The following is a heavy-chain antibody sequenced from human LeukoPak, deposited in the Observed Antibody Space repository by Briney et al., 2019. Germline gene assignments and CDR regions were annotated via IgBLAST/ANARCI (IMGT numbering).Heavy chain of an antibody. CDR2: IKQDGNEK. Sequence: GGSLRLSCAASGFSFGNYWMIWVRQAPGKGLEWVANIKQDGNEKYYVDAVRGLVIISRDNAKNSMYLQMNSLRAEDTAVYYCARDGSSGISHAADYWGQGTLVTVSS. CDR1: GFSFGNYW. D-gene: IGHD3-22*01. V-gene: IGHV3-7*01. CDR3: ARDGSSGISHAADY. J-gene: IGHJ4*02.